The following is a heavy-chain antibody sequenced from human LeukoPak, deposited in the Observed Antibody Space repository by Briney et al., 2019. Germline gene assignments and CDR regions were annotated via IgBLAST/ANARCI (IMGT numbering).Heavy chain of an antibody. D-gene: IGHD6-19*01. J-gene: IGHJ4*02. V-gene: IGHV3-30-3*01. Sequence: GGSLRLSCAASGFTFSSYAMHWVRQAPGKGLEWVAVISYDGSNKYYADSVKGRFTISRDNSKNTLYLQMNSLRAEDTAVYYCAKGEQWLARGGVDYWGQGTLVTVSS. CDR1: GFTFSSYA. CDR2: ISYDGSNK. CDR3: AKGEQWLARGGVDY.